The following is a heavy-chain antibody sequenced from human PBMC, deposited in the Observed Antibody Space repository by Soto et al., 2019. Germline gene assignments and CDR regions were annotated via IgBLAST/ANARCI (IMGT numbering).Heavy chain of an antibody. D-gene: IGHD4-17*01. V-gene: IGHV3-9*01. CDR2: LSWNGVTI. CDR1: GFTLDDYA. CDR3: GRDHSTVPTSPWNWFDP. J-gene: IGHJ5*02. Sequence: GGFLRLSCAASGFTLDDYAMHWVRQVPGKGLKWVSGLSWNGVTIGYAASVKGRFTVSRDNAKNTLYLQMDSLRVEDTAVYYCGRDHSTVPTSPWNWFDPWGQGTLVNVSS.